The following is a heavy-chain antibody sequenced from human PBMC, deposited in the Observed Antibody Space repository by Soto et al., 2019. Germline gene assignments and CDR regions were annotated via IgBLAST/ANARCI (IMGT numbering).Heavy chain of an antibody. CDR2: ISSSGSTR. CDR3: AREYYYGSASSNGVDV. J-gene: IGHJ6*02. V-gene: IGHV3-11*01. CDR1: GFTFSDYY. Sequence: QVQLVESGGGLVKPGGSLRLSCAASGFTFSDYYMSWLRQAPGKGLEWVSYISSSGSTRYYADSGKGRFTISRDNAKNTLYLQMNSLRAEDTAVYYCAREYYYGSASSNGVDVWGQGTTVTVSS. D-gene: IGHD3-10*01.